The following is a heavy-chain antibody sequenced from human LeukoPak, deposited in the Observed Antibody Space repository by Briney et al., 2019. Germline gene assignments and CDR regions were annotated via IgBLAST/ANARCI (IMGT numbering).Heavy chain of an antibody. CDR3: ARARLWFGELLPFDY. D-gene: IGHD3-10*01. CDR1: GFTFSSYE. CDR2: ISSSGSTI. J-gene: IGHJ4*02. V-gene: IGHV3-48*03. Sequence: GGSLRLSCAASGFTFSSYEMNWVRQAPGKGLEWVSYISSSGSTIYYADSVKGRFTISRDNAKNSLYLQLYSLRAEDTAVYYCARARLWFGELLPFDYWGQGTLVTVSS.